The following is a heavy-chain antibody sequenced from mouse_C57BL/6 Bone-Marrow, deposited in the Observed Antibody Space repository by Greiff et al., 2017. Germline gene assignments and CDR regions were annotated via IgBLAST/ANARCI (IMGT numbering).Heavy chain of an antibody. CDR3: EGFCFDY. CDR2: IDPSDSYT. J-gene: IGHJ2*01. Sequence: QVQLQQPGAELVKPGASVKLSCKASGYTFTSYWMQWVKQRPGQGLEWIGEIDPSDSYTNYNQKFKGKATLTVDTSSSTAYMQLSSLTSEDSAVYYCEGFCFDYWGQDTTLTVPS. V-gene: IGHV1-50*01. CDR1: GYTFTSYW.